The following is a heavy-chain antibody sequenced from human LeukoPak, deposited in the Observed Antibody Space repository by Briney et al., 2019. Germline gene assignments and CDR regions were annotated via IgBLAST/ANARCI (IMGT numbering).Heavy chain of an antibody. D-gene: IGHD6-13*01. CDR1: GLTFSDYW. CDR3: VGQYNSSWLQFFDY. Sequence: GGSLRLSCAAAGLTFSDYWMTWVRQAPGKGLEWVANIKQDGSEKYYVDSVQGRFTISRDNAKNSLYLQMNSLRAEDTAIYYCVGQYNSSWLQFFDYWGQGTLVTVSS. J-gene: IGHJ4*02. V-gene: IGHV3-7*04. CDR2: IKQDGSEK.